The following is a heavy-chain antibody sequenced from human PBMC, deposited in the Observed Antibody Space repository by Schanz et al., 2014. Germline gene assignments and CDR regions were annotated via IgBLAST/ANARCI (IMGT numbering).Heavy chain of an antibody. Sequence: QVQLVQSGAEVKKPGASVKVSCKSSGYTFTDYGLSWVRQAPGQGLEWLGWIRPDNGHTTYSQKVRDRVIFTTDTSATTAYMELRSLRSDDTAHYDCVRVPSRDVSFDLWGRGTLVTVSS. V-gene: IGHV1-18*01. CDR2: IRPDNGHT. CDR1: GYTFTDYG. CDR3: VRVPSRDVSFDL. J-gene: IGHJ2*01. D-gene: IGHD3-16*01.